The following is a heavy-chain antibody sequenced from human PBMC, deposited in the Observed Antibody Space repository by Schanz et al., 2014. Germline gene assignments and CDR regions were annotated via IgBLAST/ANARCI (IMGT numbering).Heavy chain of an antibody. J-gene: IGHJ4*02. V-gene: IGHV3-30*04. CDR2: VPFDGSQK. Sequence: QVQLVESGGGVVQPGRSLRLSCAASGFTFSSYALHWVRQAPGKGLEWVAFVPFDGSQKFYADSVKGRFTISRDNSKNTVYLQMNSLRPGDTAVYYCARESSNDVVLVPGAVFDHCGQGILVTVSS. CDR3: ARESSNDVVLVPGAVFDH. D-gene: IGHD1-1*01. CDR1: GFTFSSYA.